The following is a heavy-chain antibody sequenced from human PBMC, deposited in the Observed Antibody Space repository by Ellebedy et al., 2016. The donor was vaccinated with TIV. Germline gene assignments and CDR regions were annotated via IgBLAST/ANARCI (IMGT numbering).Heavy chain of an antibody. CDR2: ISAYNGNT. CDR3: ARDATGIAVAGTGGAFDI. J-gene: IGHJ3*02. Sequence: ASVKVSCXASGYTFTSYGISWVRQAPGQGLEWMGWISAYNGNTNYAQKLQGRVTMTTDTSTSTAYMELRSLRSDDTAVYYCARDATGIAVAGTGGAFDIWGQGTMVTVSS. D-gene: IGHD6-19*01. V-gene: IGHV1-18*01. CDR1: GYTFTSYG.